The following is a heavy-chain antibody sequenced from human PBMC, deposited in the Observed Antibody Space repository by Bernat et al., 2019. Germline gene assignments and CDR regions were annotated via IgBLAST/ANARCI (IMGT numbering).Heavy chain of an antibody. V-gene: IGHV3-53*01. J-gene: IGHJ4*02. CDR2: IFSGGST. CDR1: GFTVSSNY. CDR3: ASRIRPIVVLPGALDY. Sequence: EVQLVESGGGLIQPGGSLRLSCAASGFTVSSNYMTWVRQAPGKGLEWVSVIFSGGSTYYADSVKGRFTISRDNSKNTLFLQMDSLRAEDTAVYYCASRIRPIVVLPGALDYWGQGTLVTVSS. D-gene: IGHD2-2*01.